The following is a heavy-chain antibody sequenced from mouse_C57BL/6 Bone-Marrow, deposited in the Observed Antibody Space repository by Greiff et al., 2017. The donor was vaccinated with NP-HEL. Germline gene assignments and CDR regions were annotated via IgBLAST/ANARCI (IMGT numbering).Heavy chain of an antibody. CDR3: ARSDGSSPSFDY. D-gene: IGHD1-1*01. CDR1: GYSFTGYY. V-gene: IGHV1-42*01. Sequence: VQLQQSGPELVKPGASVKISCKASGYSFTGYYMNWVKQSPEKSLEWIGEINPSTGGTTYNQKFKAKATLTVDKSSSTAYMQLKSLTSEDSAVYYCARSDGSSPSFDYWGQGTTLTVSS. J-gene: IGHJ2*01. CDR2: INPSTGGT.